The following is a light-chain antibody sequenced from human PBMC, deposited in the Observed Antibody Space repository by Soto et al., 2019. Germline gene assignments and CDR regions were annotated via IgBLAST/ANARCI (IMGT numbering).Light chain of an antibody. Sequence: QAVLPQTPSVSGAPGQRITISCTGSSSNIGAGYDVHWYQQLPGTAPKLLIFGDSSRPSGVHDRFSDSKSGTSASLAITGLRSEDEADYYCQTYDSSLSMFVFGTGTKLTVL. J-gene: IGLJ1*01. CDR1: SSNIGAGYD. V-gene: IGLV1-40*01. CDR2: GDS. CDR3: QTYDSSLSMFV.